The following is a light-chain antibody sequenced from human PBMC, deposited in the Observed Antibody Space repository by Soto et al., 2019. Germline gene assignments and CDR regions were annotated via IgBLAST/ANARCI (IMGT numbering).Light chain of an antibody. CDR1: QTISSW. CDR2: DVS. V-gene: IGKV1-5*01. CDR3: QQYSTFWT. J-gene: IGKJ1*01. Sequence: DTQMTQSPSTLSASVGDRVTITCRASQTISSWLAWYQQKPGKAPKLLIYDVSTLESGVPSRFSGSGSGTQFTLTISSLQPDDVATYYCQQYSTFWTFGQGTKVDIK.